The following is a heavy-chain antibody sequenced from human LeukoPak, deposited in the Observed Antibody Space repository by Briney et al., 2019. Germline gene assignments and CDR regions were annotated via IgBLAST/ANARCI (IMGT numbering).Heavy chain of an antibody. CDR3: ARHDGYSYGRGYYFDY. CDR2: IYTSGST. CDR1: GGSISSYY. D-gene: IGHD5-18*01. J-gene: IGHJ4*02. V-gene: IGHV4-4*07. Sequence: SQTLSLTCTLSGGSISSYYWSWIRQPAGKGLEWIGRIYTSGSTNYNPSIKSRVTISVDTSKNQFSLKLSSVTAADTAVYYCARHDGYSYGRGYYFDYWGQGTLVTVSS.